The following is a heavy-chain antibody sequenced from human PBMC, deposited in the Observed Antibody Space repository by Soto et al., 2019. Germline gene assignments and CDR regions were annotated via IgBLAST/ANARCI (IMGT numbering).Heavy chain of an antibody. J-gene: IGHJ4*02. CDR3: ARTHPVMFGYFDWSHFDY. V-gene: IGHV3-21*01. Sequence: GGSLRLSCAASGFTFSSYSMNWVRQAPGKGLEWVSSISSSSSYIYYADSVKGRFTISRDNAKNSLYLQMNSLRAEDTAVYYCARTHPVMFGYFDWSHFDYWGQGTLVTVSS. D-gene: IGHD3-9*01. CDR1: GFTFSSYS. CDR2: ISSSSSYI.